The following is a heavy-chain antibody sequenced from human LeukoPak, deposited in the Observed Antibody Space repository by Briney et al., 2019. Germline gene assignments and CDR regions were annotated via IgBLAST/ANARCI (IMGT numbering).Heavy chain of an antibody. CDR3: ARGRGWFGELRKRWFDP. CDR1: GGSFSGYY. D-gene: IGHD3-10*01. V-gene: IGHV4-34*01. CDR2: INHSGST. J-gene: IGHJ5*02. Sequence: SETLSLTCAVYGGSFSGYYWSWIRQPPGKGLEWIGEINHSGSTNYNPSLKSRVTISVDTSKNQFPLKLSSVTAADTAVYYCARGRGWFGELRKRWFDPRGQGTLVTVSS.